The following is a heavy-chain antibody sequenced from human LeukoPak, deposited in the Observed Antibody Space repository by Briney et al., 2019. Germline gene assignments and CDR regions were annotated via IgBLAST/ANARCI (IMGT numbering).Heavy chain of an antibody. D-gene: IGHD2-15*01. CDR2: IWDDGSDN. J-gene: IGHJ4*01. CDR3: AKDAANLLYYFDH. Sequence: RGRSLRLSCVASVFPFSNHGMHWVPQAPGKGREWVASIWDDGSDNYSADSVRGRFTISRDNSRNTLFLQMNSLRPEDTAVYYCAKDAANLLYYFDHWGHGALVTVSS. V-gene: IGHV3-30*18. CDR1: VFPFSNHG.